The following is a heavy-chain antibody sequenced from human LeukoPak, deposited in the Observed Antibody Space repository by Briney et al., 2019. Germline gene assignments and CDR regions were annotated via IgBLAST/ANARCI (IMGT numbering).Heavy chain of an antibody. J-gene: IGHJ4*02. CDR3: AKDRGLRDITVTFPDY. Sequence: GGSLRLSCAVSGFTFSSYAMSWVRQAPGKGLDWVSSLSNTGASTYYADSVQGRFTISRDNSKNTLYLQMNSLRAEDTAIYYCAKDRGLRDITVTFPDYWGQGSLVTVSS. D-gene: IGHD4-17*01. V-gene: IGHV3-23*01. CDR2: LSNTGAST. CDR1: GFTFSSYA.